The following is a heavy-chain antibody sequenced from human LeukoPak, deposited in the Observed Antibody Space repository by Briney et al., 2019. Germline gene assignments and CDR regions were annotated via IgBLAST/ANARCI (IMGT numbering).Heavy chain of an antibody. CDR3: VSRELYGDHDY. CDR1: GFTFSDYY. V-gene: IGHV3-11*01. Sequence: GGSLRLSCAASGFTFSDYYMSWIRQAPGKGLEWVSYISSSGSTIYYADSVKGRFTISRDNSKNTLYLQMNSLRAEDTAVYYCVSRELYGDHDYWGQGTLVTVSS. J-gene: IGHJ4*02. D-gene: IGHD4-17*01. CDR2: ISSSGSTI.